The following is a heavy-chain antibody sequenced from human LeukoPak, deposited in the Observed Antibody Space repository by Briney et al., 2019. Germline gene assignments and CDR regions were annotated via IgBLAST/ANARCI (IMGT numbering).Heavy chain of an antibody. D-gene: IGHD3-10*01. CDR3: STGSGHAFDI. CDR1: GFTFSSYW. J-gene: IGHJ3*02. Sequence: GGSLRLSCAASGFTFSSYWMHWVREVPGKGLVWVSRINSDGSSTSYADSVKGRFTISRDNAKNTLYVQMNSLRAEDTAVYYCSTGSGHAFDIWGRGTMVTVSS. CDR2: INSDGSST. V-gene: IGHV3-74*01.